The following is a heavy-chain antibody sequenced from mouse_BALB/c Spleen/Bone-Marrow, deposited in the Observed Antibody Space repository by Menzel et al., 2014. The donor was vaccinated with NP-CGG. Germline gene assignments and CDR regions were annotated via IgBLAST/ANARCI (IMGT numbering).Heavy chain of an antibody. CDR1: GYAFSSSW. J-gene: IGHJ2*01. V-gene: IGHV1-82*01. Sequence: QVQLQQSGPELVKPEASVKISCKASGYAFSSSWMNWVKQRPGQGLEWIGRIYPGDGDTNYNGKFKGKATLTADKSSSTAYMQLSSLTSVDSAVYFCARDYYGSSFDYWGQGTTLTVSS. CDR3: ARDYYGSSFDY. CDR2: IYPGDGDT. D-gene: IGHD1-1*01.